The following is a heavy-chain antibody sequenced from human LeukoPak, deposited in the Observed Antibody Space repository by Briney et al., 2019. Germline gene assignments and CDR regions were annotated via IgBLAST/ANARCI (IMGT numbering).Heavy chain of an antibody. V-gene: IGHV3-74*01. CDR2: INSDGSST. CDR1: GFTFSSYW. CDR3: ARDGYCSGGSCRYYYGMDV. Sequence: GGSLRLSCAASGFTFSSYWMHWVRQAPGKGLVWVSRINSDGSSTSYADSVKGRFTISRDNAKNTLYLQMNSLRAEDTAVYYCARDGYCSGGSCRYYYGMDVWGQGTTVTVSS. J-gene: IGHJ6*02. D-gene: IGHD2-15*01.